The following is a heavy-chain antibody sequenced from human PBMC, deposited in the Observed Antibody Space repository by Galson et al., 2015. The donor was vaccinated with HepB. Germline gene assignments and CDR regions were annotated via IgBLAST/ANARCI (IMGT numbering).Heavy chain of an antibody. CDR3: ARFHGISITGQFDY. V-gene: IGHV4-34*01. CDR2: IDHSGTA. D-gene: IGHD3-3*01. CDR1: GGSFSGFY. Sequence: GTLSLTCAAYGGSFSGFYWSWVRQTPKKGLEWIGEIDHSGTAHYSPSLRSRGTISIDTSKNQFSLRLISVTAADTAVYFCARFHGISITGQFDYWGQGILVTVSS. J-gene: IGHJ4*02.